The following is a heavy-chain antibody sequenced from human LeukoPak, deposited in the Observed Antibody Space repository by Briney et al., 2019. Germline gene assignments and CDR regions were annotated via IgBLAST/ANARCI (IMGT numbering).Heavy chain of an antibody. Sequence: GGSLRLSCAASGFNFRLFAMHWVRQAPGKWLELVSGIGVSAAKFYPDAGKGRFTISRDNSENTLYLEMNSQTVEDTAIYCCVRDRGPYVGIGNNWFDPWGQGTLVTVSS. V-gene: IGHV3-23*01. CDR1: GFNFRLFA. CDR2: IGVSAAK. D-gene: IGHD3-16*01. J-gene: IGHJ5*02. CDR3: VRDRGPYVGIGNNWFDP.